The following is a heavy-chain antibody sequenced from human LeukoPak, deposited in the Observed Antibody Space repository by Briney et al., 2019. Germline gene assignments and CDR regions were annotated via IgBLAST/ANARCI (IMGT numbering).Heavy chain of an antibody. V-gene: IGHV3-30*18. CDR1: GFTFSSYG. CDR3: AKDQEVPVAKSKGGNWFDP. CDR2: ISYDGSNK. J-gene: IGHJ5*02. Sequence: GRSLRLSCAASGFTFSSYGMHWVRQAPGKGLEWVAVISYDGSNKYYADSVKGRFTISRDNSKNTLYLQMNSLRAEDTAVYYCAKDQEVPVAKSKGGNWFDPWGQGTLVTVSS. D-gene: IGHD2-2*01.